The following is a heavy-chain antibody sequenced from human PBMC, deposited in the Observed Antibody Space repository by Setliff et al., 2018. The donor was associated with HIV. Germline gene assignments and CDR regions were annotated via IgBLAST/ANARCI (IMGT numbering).Heavy chain of an antibody. J-gene: IGHJ4*02. CDR2: VYYSGST. Sequence: PSETLSLTCTVSGGSISSDDYYWNWIRQPPGKGLEWIGSVYYSGSTYYKPSLKSRVTMSVDSSKNQFSLKVNSVTAADTAVYYCARLRPSVADRSYFDHWGQGTLVTVSS. CDR3: ARLRPSVADRSYFDH. D-gene: IGHD6-19*01. CDR1: GGSISSDDYY. V-gene: IGHV4-39*01.